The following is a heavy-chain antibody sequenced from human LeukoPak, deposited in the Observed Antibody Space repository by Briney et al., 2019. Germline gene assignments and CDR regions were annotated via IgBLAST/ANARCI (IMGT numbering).Heavy chain of an antibody. V-gene: IGHV4-34*01. CDR1: GGSFSGYY. CDR2: INHSGST. Sequence: PSETLSLTCAVYGGSFSGYYWSWIRQPPGKGLEWIGEINHSGSTNYNPSLKSRVTISVDTSKNQFSLKLSSVTAADTAVYYCARGPGGSGQFYITFGNAFDIWGQGTMVTVSS. CDR3: ARGPGGSGQFYITFGNAFDI. J-gene: IGHJ3*02. D-gene: IGHD3-16*01.